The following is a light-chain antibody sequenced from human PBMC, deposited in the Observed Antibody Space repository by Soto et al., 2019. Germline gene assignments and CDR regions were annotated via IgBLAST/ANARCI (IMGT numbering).Light chain of an antibody. J-gene: IGLJ1*01. CDR2: CDS. Sequence: SYELTQPPSVSVAPGKTARITCGGNNIGSKSVHWYQQKPGQAPVLVIYCDSDRPSGIPERFSGSNFGNTATLTISRVEAGDEADYYCQVWDSSSDHLYVFGTGTKLTVL. V-gene: IGLV3-21*04. CDR1: NIGSKS. CDR3: QVWDSSSDHLYV.